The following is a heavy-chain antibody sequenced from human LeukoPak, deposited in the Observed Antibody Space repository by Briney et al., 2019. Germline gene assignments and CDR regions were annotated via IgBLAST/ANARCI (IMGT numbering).Heavy chain of an antibody. CDR1: GGSINSSSYY. CDR2: VLYSGIT. V-gene: IGHV4-39*01. J-gene: IGHJ4*02. D-gene: IGHD4-17*01. CDR3: ARVPTVTFFDY. Sequence: SETLSLTCTVSGGSINSSSYYWGWIRQPPGKGLEWIGSVLYSGITYYNPSLKSRLTISVDPSKKQFSLKLSSVTAADTAVYYCARVPTVTFFDYWGQGTLVTVSS.